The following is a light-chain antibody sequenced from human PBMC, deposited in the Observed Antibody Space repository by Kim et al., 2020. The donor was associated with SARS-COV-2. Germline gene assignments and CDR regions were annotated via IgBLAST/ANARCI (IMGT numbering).Light chain of an antibody. CDR3: QVWDSSSDHYV. J-gene: IGLJ1*01. Sequence: SYELTQPPSVSVAPGKTARITCGEINIGSKSVHWYQQKPGQAPVLVIYYDSDRPSGIPERFSGSNSGNTATLTISRVEAGDEADYYCQVWDSSSDHYVFGTGTKVTVL. CDR2: YDS. CDR1: NIGSKS. V-gene: IGLV3-21*04.